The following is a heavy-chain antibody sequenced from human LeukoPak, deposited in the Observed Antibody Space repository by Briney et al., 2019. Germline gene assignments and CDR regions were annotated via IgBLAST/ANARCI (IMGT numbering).Heavy chain of an antibody. V-gene: IGHV4-61*09. D-gene: IGHD2-2*01. Sequence: SQTLSLTCTVSGGSISSGGYYWSWIRQPPGKGLEWIGHIYASGSNDYNPSLKSRVTMSLDMAKNQFSLRLTSVTAADTAVYFCARMVPAGTHNYWGQGLLVTVSS. CDR2: IYASGSN. J-gene: IGHJ4*02. CDR3: ARMVPAGTHNY. CDR1: GGSISSGGYY.